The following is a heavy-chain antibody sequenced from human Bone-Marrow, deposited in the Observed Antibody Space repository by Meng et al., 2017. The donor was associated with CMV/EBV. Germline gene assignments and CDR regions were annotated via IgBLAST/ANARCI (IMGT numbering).Heavy chain of an antibody. CDR2: INHSGST. D-gene: IGHD2-2*02. CDR3: ARRIRNHWSSTSCHIGGVWWFDP. Sequence: GSLRLSCAVYGGSFSGYYWSWIRQPPGKGLEWIGEINHSGSTNYNPSLKSRVTISVDTSKNQFSLQLSSVTAADTAVYYCARRIRNHWSSTSCHIGGVWWFDPWGQGTLVTVSS. J-gene: IGHJ5*02. V-gene: IGHV4-34*01. CDR1: GGSFSGYY.